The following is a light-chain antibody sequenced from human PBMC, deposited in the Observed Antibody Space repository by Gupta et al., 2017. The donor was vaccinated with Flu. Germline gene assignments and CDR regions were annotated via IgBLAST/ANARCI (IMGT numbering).Light chain of an antibody. CDR3: RQHTQCPHRT. J-gene: IGKJ2*01. V-gene: IGKV2-24*01. CDR1: QSLVHSAGNTY. CDR2: KMS. Sequence: DIVMTQTPLSSPVTLGQPASISCRSSQSLVHSAGNTYLSWLQQRPGQPPRILINKMSNRFAGVPDRFSSSGGGTDYTLNISSGEAEDVGVYYCRQHTQCPHRTFGQGTKVEIK.